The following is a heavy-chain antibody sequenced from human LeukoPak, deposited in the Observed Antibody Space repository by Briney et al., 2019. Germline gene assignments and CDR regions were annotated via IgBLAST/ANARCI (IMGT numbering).Heavy chain of an antibody. CDR2: IYYSGST. J-gene: IGHJ4*02. V-gene: IGHV4-30-4*01. CDR1: GGSIRSGDYY. CDR3: ARDRNRGNSTHRSWFDY. D-gene: IGHD6-13*01. Sequence: PSEPLSLTCTVSGGSIRSGDYYWSWIRQPPGKGLEWIGYIYYSGSTYYNPSLKSRVTISVDTSKNQFSLKLSSVTAADTAVYYCARDRNRGNSTHRSWFDYWGQGTLVTVSS.